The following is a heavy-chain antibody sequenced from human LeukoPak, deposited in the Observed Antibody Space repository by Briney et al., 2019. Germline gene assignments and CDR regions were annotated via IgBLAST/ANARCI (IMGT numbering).Heavy chain of an antibody. J-gene: IGHJ4*02. V-gene: IGHV4-59*12. CDR3: ARDVLTVAGRNYFDY. Sequence: SETLSLTCTVSGGSISSYYWSWIRQPPGKGLEWIGYIYHSGSTYYNPSLKSRVTISVDRSKNQFSLKLSSVTAADTAVYYCARDVLTVAGRNYFDYWGQGNLVTVSS. CDR2: IYHSGST. CDR1: GGSISSYY. D-gene: IGHD6-19*01.